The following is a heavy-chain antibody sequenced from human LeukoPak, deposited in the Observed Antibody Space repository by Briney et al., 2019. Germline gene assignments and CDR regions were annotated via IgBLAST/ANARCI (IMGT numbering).Heavy chain of an antibody. D-gene: IGHD3-9*01. CDR2: ISGSGGST. CDR1: GFTFSSYG. J-gene: IGHJ6*03. CDR3: AKELRYFDWFRDYYYMDV. V-gene: IGHV3-23*01. Sequence: GGSLRLSCAASGFTFSSYGMSWVRQAPGKGLEWVSAISGSGGSTYYADSVKGRFTISRDNSKNTLYLQMNSLRAEDTAVYYCAKELRYFDWFRDYYYMDVWGKGTTVTISS.